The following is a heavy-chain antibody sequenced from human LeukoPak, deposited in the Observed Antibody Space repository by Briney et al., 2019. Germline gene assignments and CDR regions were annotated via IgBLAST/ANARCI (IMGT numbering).Heavy chain of an antibody. V-gene: IGHV3-48*03. CDR3: ARDRMNCTGVGCYSLWFFDL. D-gene: IGHD2-15*01. J-gene: IGHJ2*01. CDR2: IGFSEGTT. Sequence: PGGSLRLSCVASGFTLSAHDVNWVRQAPGRGPECVSYIGFSEGTTWYADSLKGRFTISRDNAKNSLYLQMNNLRAEDTAIYYCARDRMNCTGVGCYSLWFFDLWGRGTLVTVSS. CDR1: GFTLSAHD.